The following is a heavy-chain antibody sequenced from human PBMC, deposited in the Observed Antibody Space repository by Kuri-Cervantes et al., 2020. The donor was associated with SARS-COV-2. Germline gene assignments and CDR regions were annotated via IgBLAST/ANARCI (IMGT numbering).Heavy chain of an antibody. CDR2: ISYDGSNK. D-gene: IGHD2-8*01. CDR3: AAEWSDAFDI. CDR1: GFTFSSYA. J-gene: IGHJ3*02. Sequence: LSLTCAASGFTFSSYAMHWVRQAPGKGLEWVAVISYDGSNKYYADSVKGRFTISRDNSKNTLYLQMNSLRAEDTAVYYCAAEWSDAFDIWDQGTMVTVSS. V-gene: IGHV3-30-3*01.